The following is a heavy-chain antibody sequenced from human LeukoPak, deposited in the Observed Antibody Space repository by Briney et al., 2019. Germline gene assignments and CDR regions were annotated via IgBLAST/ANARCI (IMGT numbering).Heavy chain of an antibody. V-gene: IGHV4-39*01. J-gene: IGHJ4*02. CDR2: IYYSGST. D-gene: IGHD6-13*01. Sequence: SETLSLTCTVSGGSISSSSYYWGWIRQPPGKGLEWIGSIYYSGSTYYNPSLKSRVTISVDTSKNQFSLKLSSVTAADTAVYYCARPASSSWFTFDYWGQGTLVTVSS. CDR1: GGSISSSSYY. CDR3: ARPASSSWFTFDY.